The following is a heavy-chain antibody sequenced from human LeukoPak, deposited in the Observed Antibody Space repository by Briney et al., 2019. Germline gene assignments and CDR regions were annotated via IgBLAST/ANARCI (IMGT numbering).Heavy chain of an antibody. CDR1: GFIFSSYS. D-gene: IGHD6-19*01. Sequence: PGGSLRLSCAASGFIFSSYSMNWVRQAPGKGLEWVSYISSSSTTMYYADSVKGRFTISRDNAKNSLYLQMNSLRAEDTAVYYCARGQVSSGFDYWGQGTLVTVSS. J-gene: IGHJ4*02. CDR2: ISSSSTTM. CDR3: ARGQVSSGFDY. V-gene: IGHV3-48*01.